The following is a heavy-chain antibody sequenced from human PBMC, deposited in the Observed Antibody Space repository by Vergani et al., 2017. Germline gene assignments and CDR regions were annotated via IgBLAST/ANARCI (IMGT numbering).Heavy chain of an antibody. D-gene: IGHD3-10*01. J-gene: IGHJ4*02. CDR3: ARAPFFTMVRGIGSIYFDY. CDR2: INHSGST. CDR1: GGSFSGYY. Sequence: QVQLQQWGAGLLKPSETLSLTCAVYGGSFSGYYWSWIRQPPGKGLEWIGEINHSGSTNYNPSLKSRFTISVYTSKYQFSLKLSSVTAADTAVYYCARAPFFTMVRGIGSIYFDYWGQGTLVTVSS. V-gene: IGHV4-34*01.